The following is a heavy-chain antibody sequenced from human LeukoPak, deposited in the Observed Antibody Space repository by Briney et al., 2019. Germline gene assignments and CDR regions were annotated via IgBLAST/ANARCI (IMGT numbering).Heavy chain of an antibody. D-gene: IGHD2-2*01. CDR2: ISSSSSYI. CDR3: ARSRCSSTSRYRTRYFDY. CDR1: GFTFSSYS. Sequence: GGSLRLSCAASGFTFSSYSMNWVRQAPGKGLEWVSSISSSSSYIYYADSVKGRFTISRDNAKNSLYLQMNSLRAEDTAVYYCARSRCSSTSRYRTRYFDYWGQGTLVTVSS. V-gene: IGHV3-21*01. J-gene: IGHJ4*02.